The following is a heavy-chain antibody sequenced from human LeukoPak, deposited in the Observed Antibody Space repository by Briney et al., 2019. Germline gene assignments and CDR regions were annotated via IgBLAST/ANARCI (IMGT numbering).Heavy chain of an antibody. V-gene: IGHV1-18*01. CDR2: ISAYNGNT. CDR3: AREGEGVPGAMSWFQYYYYYMDV. D-gene: IGHD2-2*01. Sequence: ASVKVSCKASGYTFTSYGISWVRQAPGQGLEWMGWISAYNGNTNYAQKFNGRVTMTTDTLTTTAHMELRSLRSDDTAVYYCAREGEGVPGAMSWFQYYYYYMDVWGKGTTVIVSS. CDR1: GYTFTSYG. J-gene: IGHJ6*03.